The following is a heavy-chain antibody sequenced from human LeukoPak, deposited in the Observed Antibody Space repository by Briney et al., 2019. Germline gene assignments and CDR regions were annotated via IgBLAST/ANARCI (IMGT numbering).Heavy chain of an antibody. J-gene: IGHJ6*02. D-gene: IGHD3-22*01. CDR2: INHSGST. V-gene: IGHV4-39*07. Sequence: SETLSLTCTVSGGSISSSSYYWGWIRQPPGKGLEWIGEINHSGSTNYNPSLKSRVTISVDTSKNQFSLKLSSVTAADTAVYYCARAIRYYYDSSGYHSRYGMDVWGQGTTVTVSS. CDR3: ARAIRYYYDSSGYHSRYGMDV. CDR1: GGSISSSSYY.